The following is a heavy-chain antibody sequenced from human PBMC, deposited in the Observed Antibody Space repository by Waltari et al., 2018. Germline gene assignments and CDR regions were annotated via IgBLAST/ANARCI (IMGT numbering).Heavy chain of an antibody. CDR1: EFPLGPLA. V-gene: IGHV3-30*04. J-gene: IGHJ6*02. CDR3: ARDYCDRTNCHGMDV. Sequence: QVQLVESGGGVVQPGRSLRLPCAASEFPLGPLAMPWVRQAPGKGLEWVAVISYNGRNIYYVDSVKGRFSISRDNSEKMLYLQMNSLRAEDTAVYYCARDYCDRTNCHGMDVWGQGTTVTVFS. D-gene: IGHD3-22*01. CDR2: ISYNGRNI.